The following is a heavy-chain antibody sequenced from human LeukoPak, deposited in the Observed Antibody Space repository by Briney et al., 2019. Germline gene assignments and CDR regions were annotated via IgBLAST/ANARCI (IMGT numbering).Heavy chain of an antibody. J-gene: IGHJ6*03. CDR2: FNWNGGST. D-gene: IGHD2-15*01. CDR3: ASTLCSGDNCYFDYYYYMDV. Sequence: GGSLRLSCAASGFTFDDYDMSWVRQAPGKGLEWVSGFNWNGGSTDYADSVKGRFTISRDNAKNSLYLQMNSLRAEDTAVYYCASTLCSGDNCYFDYYYYMDVWGKGTTVTISS. V-gene: IGHV3-20*04. CDR1: GFTFDDYD.